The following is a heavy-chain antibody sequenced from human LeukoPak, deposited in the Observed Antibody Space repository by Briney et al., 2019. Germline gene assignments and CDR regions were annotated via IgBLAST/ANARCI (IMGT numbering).Heavy chain of an antibody. D-gene: IGHD1-7*01. Sequence: GGSLRLSCAASGFTFSSYGMHWVRQAPGKGLEWVAVIWYDGSNKYYADSVKGRFTISRDNSKNTLYLQMNSLRAEDTAVYYCARDFRNYAYHFDYWGQGTLVTVSS. CDR2: IWYDGSNK. CDR1: GFTFSSYG. J-gene: IGHJ4*02. V-gene: IGHV3-33*01. CDR3: ARDFRNYAYHFDY.